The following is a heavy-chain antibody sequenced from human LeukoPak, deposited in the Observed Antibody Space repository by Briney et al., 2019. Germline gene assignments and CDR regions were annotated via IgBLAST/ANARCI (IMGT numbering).Heavy chain of an antibody. Sequence: GGPLRLSCAASGFTFSSYAMSWVRQAPGKGLEWVSAISGSGGSTYYADSVKGRFTISRDNSKNTLYLQMNSLRTEDTAVYYCARDLGDYYFDYWGQGTLVTVSS. V-gene: IGHV3-23*01. D-gene: IGHD2-21*01. CDR1: GFTFSSYA. J-gene: IGHJ4*02. CDR2: ISGSGGST. CDR3: ARDLGDYYFDY.